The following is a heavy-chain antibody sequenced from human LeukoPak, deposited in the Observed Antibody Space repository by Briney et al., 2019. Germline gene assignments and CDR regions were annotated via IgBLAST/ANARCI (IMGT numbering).Heavy chain of an antibody. Sequence: GGSLRLXCAASGFTFSSYGMHWVRQAPGKGLESVAFIRYDGSNKYYADSVKGRFTISRDNSKNTLYLQMNSLRAEDTAVYYCATPTRITILGVAEYYFDYWGQGTLVTVSS. CDR2: IRYDGSNK. V-gene: IGHV3-30*02. CDR1: GFTFSSYG. D-gene: IGHD3-3*01. J-gene: IGHJ4*02. CDR3: ATPTRITILGVAEYYFDY.